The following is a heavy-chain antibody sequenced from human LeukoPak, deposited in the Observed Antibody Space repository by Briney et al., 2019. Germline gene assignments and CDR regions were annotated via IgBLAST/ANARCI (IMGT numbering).Heavy chain of an antibody. CDR3: ARASITYYYDSSGYNWFDP. J-gene: IGHJ5*02. Sequence: ASVKVSCKASGYTFTGYYMHWVRQAPGQGLEWMGWINPNSGGTNYAQKFQGRVTMTRDTSISTAYMELSRLRSDDTAVYYCARASITYYYDSSGYNWFDPWGQGTLVTVSS. D-gene: IGHD3-22*01. CDR1: GYTFTGYY. CDR2: INPNSGGT. V-gene: IGHV1-2*02.